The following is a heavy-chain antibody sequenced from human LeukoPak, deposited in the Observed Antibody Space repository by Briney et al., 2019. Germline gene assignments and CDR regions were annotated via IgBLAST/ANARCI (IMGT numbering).Heavy chain of an antibody. V-gene: IGHV1-69*13. D-gene: IGHD6-19*01. CDR1: GCTFSSYA. J-gene: IGHJ6*02. CDR3: ASLVSGWYEYAYYYYGMDV. Sequence: SVKVSCTASGCTFSSYAMSWVRQAPGQGLEWMGGIIPIFGTANYAHTFQGRVTITAGESTNTAYMGLSSLRSEDTAVYHCASLVSGWYEYAYYYYGMDVWGRGPTVTVSS. CDR2: IIPIFGTA.